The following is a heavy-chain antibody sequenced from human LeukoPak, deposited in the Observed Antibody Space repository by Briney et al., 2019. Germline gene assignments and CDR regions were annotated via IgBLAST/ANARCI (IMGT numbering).Heavy chain of an antibody. Sequence: GGSLRLSCAASTFALSRYAMHWVRQAPDRGLEWVGVISYDGSDKFYADSVKGRFTISRDNSKNTLYLQMNSLRPEDTAVYYCARGGTEIYYYYYGMDVWGRGTTVTVSS. CDR2: ISYDGSDK. CDR1: TFALSRYA. D-gene: IGHD5-24*01. V-gene: IGHV3-30*04. J-gene: IGHJ6*02. CDR3: ARGGTEIYYYYYGMDV.